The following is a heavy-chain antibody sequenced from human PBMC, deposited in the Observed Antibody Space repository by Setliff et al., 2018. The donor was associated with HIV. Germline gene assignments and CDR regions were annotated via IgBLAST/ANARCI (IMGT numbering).Heavy chain of an antibody. J-gene: IGHJ4*02. Sequence: HPGGSLRLSCAASGFSFSDHRMDWVRLGPGEGLEWIGRIRHKAVGYTTEYAPSVRGRFTVSRDDSKNSLYLQMTSLKTEDTAVYYCVRDSGYYSFDFWGQGTLVTVSS. CDR3: VRDSGYYSFDF. CDR2: IRHKAVGYTT. CDR1: GFSFSDHR. D-gene: IGHD5-12*01. V-gene: IGHV3-72*01.